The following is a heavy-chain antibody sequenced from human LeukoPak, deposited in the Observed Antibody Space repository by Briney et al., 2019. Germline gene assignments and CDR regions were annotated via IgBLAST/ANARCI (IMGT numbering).Heavy chain of an antibody. V-gene: IGHV1-2*02. Sequence: GASVKVSCKASGYAFTGYYMHWVRQAPGQGLEWMGWINPNSGGTNYAQKFQGRVTMTRDTSISTAYMELSRLRSDDTAVYYCARSRGSGSFPYDYWGQGTLVTVSS. CDR2: INPNSGGT. CDR3: ARSRGSGSFPYDY. CDR1: GYAFTGYY. J-gene: IGHJ4*02. D-gene: IGHD2-15*01.